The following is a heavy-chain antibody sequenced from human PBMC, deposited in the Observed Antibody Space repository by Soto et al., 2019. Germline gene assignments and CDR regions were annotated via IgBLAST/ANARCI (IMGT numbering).Heavy chain of an antibody. CDR2: IYYSGST. Sequence: SETLSLTCTVSGGSISSYYWSWIRQPPGKGLEWIGYIYYSGSTNYNPSLKSRVTISVETSKNQFSLKLSSVTAADTAVYYCARVGGDYDNNWFDPWGQGTLVTVSS. V-gene: IGHV4-59*01. J-gene: IGHJ5*02. CDR3: ARVGGDYDNNWFDP. CDR1: GGSISSYY. D-gene: IGHD4-17*01.